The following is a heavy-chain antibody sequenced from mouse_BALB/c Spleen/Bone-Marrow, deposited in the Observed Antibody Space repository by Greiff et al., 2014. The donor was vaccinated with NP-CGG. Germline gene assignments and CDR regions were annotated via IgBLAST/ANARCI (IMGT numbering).Heavy chain of an antibody. J-gene: IGHJ3*01. D-gene: IGHD3-2*02. CDR3: AKHEDRLRAWFAY. Sequence: VKLQESGAELVKPGASVKLSCKASGYTFTEYIIHWVKQRSGQGLEWIGWFYPGSGSIKYNEKFKDKATLTADKSSSTVYMELSRLTSGDSAVYFCAKHEDRLRAWFAYWGQGTLVTVSA. CDR2: FYPGSGSI. V-gene: IGHV1-62-2*01. CDR1: GYTFTEYI.